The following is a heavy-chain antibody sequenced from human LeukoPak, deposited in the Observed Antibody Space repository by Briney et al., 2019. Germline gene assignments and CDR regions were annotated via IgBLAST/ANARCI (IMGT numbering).Heavy chain of an antibody. V-gene: IGHV3-48*01. CDR2: ISSSSSTI. CDR3: ARDYPSDDYYDPMEPQNDRAFDI. CDR1: GFTFSSYS. Sequence: KPGGSLRLSCAASGFTFSSYSMNWVRQAPGKGLEWVSYISSSSSTIYYADSVKGRFTISRDNAKNSLYLQMNSLRAEDTAVYYCARDYPSDDYYDPMEPQNDRAFDIWGQGTMVTVSS. J-gene: IGHJ3*02. D-gene: IGHD3-22*01.